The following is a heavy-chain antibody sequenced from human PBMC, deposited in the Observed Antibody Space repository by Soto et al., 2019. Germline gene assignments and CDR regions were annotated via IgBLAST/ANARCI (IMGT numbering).Heavy chain of an antibody. CDR3: TILLRTVPY. V-gene: IGHV3-73*01. Sequence: GSLRLSCAASGFTFSGSAVHWVRQSSGRGLEWVGRIRSKLNSYATAYTASVKGRFTISRDDSKNTAYLQMDSLKTEDTAVYYCTILLRTVPYWGQGTLVTVSS. CDR1: GFTFSGSA. J-gene: IGHJ4*02. CDR2: IRSKLNSYAT. D-gene: IGHD2-15*01.